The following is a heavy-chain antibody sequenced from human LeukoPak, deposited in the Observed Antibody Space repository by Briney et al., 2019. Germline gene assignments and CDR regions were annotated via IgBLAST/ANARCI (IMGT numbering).Heavy chain of an antibody. CDR2: IHYSGST. CDR1: GGSISSSSYY. J-gene: IGHJ6*02. D-gene: IGHD3-10*01. Sequence: SETLSVTCTVSGGSISSSSYYWGWIRQPPGKGLEWIGSIHYSGSTYYNPSLKSRVTISVDTSKNQFSLKLSSVTAADTAVYYCARHWADYSPHYGPFSGMDVWGQGTTVTVSS. V-gene: IGHV4-39*01. CDR3: ARHWADYSPHYGPFSGMDV.